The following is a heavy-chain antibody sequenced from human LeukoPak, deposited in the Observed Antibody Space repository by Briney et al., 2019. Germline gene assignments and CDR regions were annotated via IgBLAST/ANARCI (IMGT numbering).Heavy chain of an antibody. D-gene: IGHD4-17*01. Sequence: SETLSLTCTVSGGSISSGDYYWSWIRQPPGKGLEWIGYIYYSGSTYYNPSLKSRVTISVDTSKNRFSLKLSSVTAADTAVYYCARGTTVTYYFDYWGQGTLVTVSS. CDR1: GGSISSGDYY. CDR2: IYYSGST. V-gene: IGHV4-30-4*01. CDR3: ARGTTVTYYFDY. J-gene: IGHJ4*02.